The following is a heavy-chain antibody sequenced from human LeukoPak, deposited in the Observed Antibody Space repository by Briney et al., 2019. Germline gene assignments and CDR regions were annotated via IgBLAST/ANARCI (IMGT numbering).Heavy chain of an antibody. CDR1: GFTFSSYG. V-gene: IGHV3-30*18. D-gene: IGHD5-12*01. CDR2: ISCDGSNK. CDR3: AKDWGYSGYWFDY. Sequence: GGSLRLSCVASGFTFSSYGMHWVRQAPGKGLEWVAVISCDGSNKYYADSVKGRFTISRDNSKNTLYLQMNSLRTEDTAVYYCAKDWGYSGYWFDYWGQGTLVTVSS. J-gene: IGHJ4*02.